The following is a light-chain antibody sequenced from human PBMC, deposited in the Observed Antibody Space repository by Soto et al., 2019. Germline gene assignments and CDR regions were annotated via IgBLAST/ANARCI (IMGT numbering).Light chain of an antibody. CDR1: QSVSSSY. J-gene: IGKJ1*01. CDR2: GAS. V-gene: IGKV3-15*01. CDR3: QQYITWPSGT. Sequence: EIVLTQSPGTLSLSPGERATLSCRASQSVSSSYLAWYQQKPGQAPRLLIYGASTRATGLPARFSGSGSGTEFTLTISSLQSEDFAVYYCQQYITWPSGTFGQGTKV.